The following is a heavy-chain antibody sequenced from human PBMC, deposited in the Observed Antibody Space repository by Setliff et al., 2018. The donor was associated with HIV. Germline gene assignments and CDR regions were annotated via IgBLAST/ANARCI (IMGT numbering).Heavy chain of an antibody. CDR1: EFTFGDYA. V-gene: IGHV3-49*04. CDR3: ARGGGRHSLDS. J-gene: IGHJ4*02. CDR2: IRSKTYGGTT. Sequence: PGESLKISCTASEFTFGDYAMSWVRQAPGKGLEGVGFIRSKTYGGTTKYAASVKGRFTISRDDSKSVAYLQMNSLKTEDTAVYYCARGGGRHSLDSWGQGTLVTVSS. D-gene: IGHD2-15*01.